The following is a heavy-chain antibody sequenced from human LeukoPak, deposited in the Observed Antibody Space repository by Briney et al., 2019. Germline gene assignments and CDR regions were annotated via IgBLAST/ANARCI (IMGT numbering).Heavy chain of an antibody. V-gene: IGHV3-9*01. CDR2: ISWNSGRI. CDR3: TKTGTATMSKLNTYYFDY. Sequence: PGRSLRLSCAASGFTFDDYAMHWVRQAPGKGLEWVSGISWNSGRIDYADSVKGRFIISRDNAKNSVYLQMDSLRAEDTAFYYCTKTGTATMSKLNTYYFDYWGRGTLVTVSS. D-gene: IGHD5-24*01. CDR1: GFTFDDYA. J-gene: IGHJ4*02.